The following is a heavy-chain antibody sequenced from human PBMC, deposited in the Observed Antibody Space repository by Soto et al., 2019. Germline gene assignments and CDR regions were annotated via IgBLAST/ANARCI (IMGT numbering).Heavy chain of an antibody. CDR2: ISYDGSNK. D-gene: IGHD6-19*01. J-gene: IGHJ4*02. CDR1: GFTFSSYA. V-gene: IGHV3-30-3*01. CDR3: ASVRLVLWSYFDY. Sequence: QVQLVESGGGVVQPGRSLRLSCAASGFTFSSYAMHWVRQAPGKGLEWVAVISYDGSNKYYADSVKGRFTISSDNSMNTLYLQMNSLRAEDTAVYYCASVRLVLWSYFDYWGQGTLVTVSS.